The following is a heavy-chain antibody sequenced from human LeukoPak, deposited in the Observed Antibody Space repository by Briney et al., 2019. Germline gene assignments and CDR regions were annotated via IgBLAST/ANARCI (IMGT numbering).Heavy chain of an antibody. J-gene: IGHJ6*02. CDR3: ARVGYYDFWSGYSFYYYYGMDV. V-gene: IGHV3-74*01. CDR2: INSDGSST. D-gene: IGHD3-3*01. CDR1: GFTFSSYW. Sequence: PGGSLRLSCAASGFTFSSYWMHWVRQAPGKGLVWVSRINSDGSSTSYADSVKGRFTISRDNAKSTLYLQMNSLRAEDTAVCYCARVGYYDFWSGYSFYYYYGMDVWGQGTTVTVSS.